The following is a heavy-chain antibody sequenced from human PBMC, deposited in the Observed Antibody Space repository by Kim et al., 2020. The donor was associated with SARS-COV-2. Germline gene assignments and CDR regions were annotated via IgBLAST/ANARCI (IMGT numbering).Heavy chain of an antibody. D-gene: IGHD3-16*02. Sequence: SETLSLTCTVSGGSISSSSYYWGWIRQPPGKGLEWIGSIYYSGSTYYNPSLKSRVTISVDTSKNQFSLKLSSVTAADTAVYYCARGWITFGGVIVISRAWFAPWGQRTLVTVSS. V-gene: IGHV4-39*07. CDR2: IYYSGST. J-gene: IGHJ5*02. CDR1: GGSISSSSYY. CDR3: ARGWITFGGVIVISRAWFAP.